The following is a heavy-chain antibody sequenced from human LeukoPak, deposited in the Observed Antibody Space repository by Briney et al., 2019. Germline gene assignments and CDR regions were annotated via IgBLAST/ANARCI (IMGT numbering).Heavy chain of an antibody. CDR1: GGSISSGSYY. V-gene: IGHV4-61*02. CDR2: IYTSGST. J-gene: IGHJ4*02. D-gene: IGHD4-17*01. CDR3: ARDRWGHDYGDPLDY. Sequence: PSETLSLTCTVSGGSISSGSYYWSWIRQPAGKGLEWIGRIYTSGSTNYNPSLKSRVTISVDTSKNQFSLKLSSVTAADTAVYYCARDRWGHDYGDPLDYWGQGTLVTVSS.